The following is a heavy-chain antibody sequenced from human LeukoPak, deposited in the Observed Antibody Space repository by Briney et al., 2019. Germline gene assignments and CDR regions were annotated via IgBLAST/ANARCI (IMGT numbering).Heavy chain of an antibody. Sequence: ASVKVSCKASGCTFTSYGISWVRQAPGQGLEWMGCISGYNGNTNYAQKLQGRVTMTTDTSTSTAYMELRSLRSDDTAVYYCARRRSEEFDFDCWGQGTLVTVSS. CDR1: GCTFTSYG. D-gene: IGHD6-19*01. CDR3: ARRRSEEFDFDC. V-gene: IGHV1-18*01. J-gene: IGHJ4*02. CDR2: ISGYNGNT.